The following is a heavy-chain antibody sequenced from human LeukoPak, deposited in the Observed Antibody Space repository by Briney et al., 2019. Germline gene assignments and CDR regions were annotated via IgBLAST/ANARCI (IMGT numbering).Heavy chain of an antibody. CDR1: GGSMTNYH. J-gene: IGHJ4*02. CDR3: ARIAISSGWSFDH. Sequence: SETLSLTCTVSGGSMTNYHWRWIRQPAGKGLEWIGQIHTSGTTNYNPPLKSRVSMSIDTTEGQVSLTIRSVTAADTALYYCARIAISSGWSFDHWGQGTLVTVSP. V-gene: IGHV4-4*07. CDR2: IHTSGTT. D-gene: IGHD6-19*01.